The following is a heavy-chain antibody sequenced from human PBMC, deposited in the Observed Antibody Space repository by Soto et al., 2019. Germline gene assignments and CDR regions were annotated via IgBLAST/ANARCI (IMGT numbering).Heavy chain of an antibody. Sequence: PSETLSLTCAVSGCSISSGGYSWGWIPPPPGKGLEWVGYIYHSGSTYYTPSLKGRVTKSVDTSRNQFSLTLTSVTAADTAVYYCASQKLDVPGFFDYWGQGTLVTVSS. V-gene: IGHV4-30-2*01. CDR3: ASQKLDVPGFFDY. J-gene: IGHJ4*02. D-gene: IGHD3-3*02. CDR2: IYHSGST. CDR1: GCSISSGGYS.